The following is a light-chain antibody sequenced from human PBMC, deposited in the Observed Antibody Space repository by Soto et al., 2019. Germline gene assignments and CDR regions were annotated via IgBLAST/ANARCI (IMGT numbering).Light chain of an antibody. J-gene: IGKJ1*01. CDR1: QSVSSN. CDR2: GAS. V-gene: IGKV3-15*01. CDR3: QQYNNYFWT. Sequence: DIVMTQSPATLSVSPGEGATLSCRASQSVSSNLAWYQQKRGQAPRLLIYGASTRATGIPARFSGSGSGTEFTLTISSLQPDDFATYYCQQYNNYFWTFGQGTKVEIK.